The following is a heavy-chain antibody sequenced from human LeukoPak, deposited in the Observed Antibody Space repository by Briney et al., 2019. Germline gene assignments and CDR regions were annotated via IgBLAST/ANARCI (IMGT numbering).Heavy chain of an antibody. CDR1: GYTFTGYY. V-gene: IGHV1-2*02. Sequence: GASVKASFKASGYTFTGYYMHWVRQAPGQGLEWMGWINPNSGGTNYAQKFQGRVTMTRDTSISTAYMELSRLRSDDTAVYYCARGVAAAGTIWFDPWGQGTLVTVSS. CDR2: INPNSGGT. J-gene: IGHJ5*02. CDR3: ARGVAAAGTIWFDP. D-gene: IGHD6-13*01.